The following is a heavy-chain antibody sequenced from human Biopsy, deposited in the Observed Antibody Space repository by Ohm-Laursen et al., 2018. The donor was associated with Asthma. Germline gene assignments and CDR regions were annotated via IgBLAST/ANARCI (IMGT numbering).Heavy chain of an antibody. CDR2: ISVYNGNT. V-gene: IGHV1-18*01. D-gene: IGHD3-10*01. Sequence: GASVKVSCKTSGYTFNSAGITWVRQAPGQGLEWMGWISVYNGNTKVAQKLQDRVTMITDTSTSTAYMELRSLRSDDTAVYFCARAVHYSHYYGIDVWGQGTTVTVS. CDR1: GYTFNSAG. J-gene: IGHJ6*02. CDR3: ARAVHYSHYYGIDV.